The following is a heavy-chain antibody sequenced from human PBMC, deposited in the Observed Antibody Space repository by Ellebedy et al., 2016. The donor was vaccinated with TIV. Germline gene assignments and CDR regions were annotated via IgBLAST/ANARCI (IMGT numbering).Heavy chain of an antibody. J-gene: IGHJ4*02. V-gene: IGHV4-39*01. CDR1: GGSISSSSYY. Sequence: MPSETLSLTCTISGGSISSSSYYWGWIRQPPGKGLEWIGSIYYSGSTYYNPSLTSRVTISVDTSKNQFSLKLSSVTAADTDVYYCARQGYRGYSYGATYTPFDYWGQGTLVTVSS. CDR2: IYYSGST. D-gene: IGHD5-18*01. CDR3: ARQGYRGYSYGATYTPFDY.